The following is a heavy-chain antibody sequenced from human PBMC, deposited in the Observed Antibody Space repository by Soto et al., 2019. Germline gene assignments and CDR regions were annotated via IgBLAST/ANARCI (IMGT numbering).Heavy chain of an antibody. CDR3: TRDPYGGSRYYFDS. Sequence: QVQLVESGGGVVQPGRSLRLSCAASGFTFTNYGMHWVRQAPGKGLEWVAVIWYDGINRFYADSVKGRFTISKDNSQNMLYLQMHSLRPEDTAVYYCTRDPYGGSRYYFDSWGQGTLVTVSS. D-gene: IGHD1-26*01. CDR2: IWYDGINR. J-gene: IGHJ4*02. V-gene: IGHV3-33*01. CDR1: GFTFTNYG.